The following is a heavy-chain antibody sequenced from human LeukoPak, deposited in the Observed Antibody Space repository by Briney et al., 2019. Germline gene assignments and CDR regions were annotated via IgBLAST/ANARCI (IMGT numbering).Heavy chain of an antibody. CDR2: ISAYNGNT. J-gene: IGHJ4*02. CDR3: AREGRKRLQLVDY. Sequence: ASVKVSCKASGYTFTGYYMHWVRQAPGQGLEWMGWISAYNGNTNYAQKLQGRVTMTTDTSTSTAYMELRSLRSDDTAVYYCAREGRKRLQLVDYWGQGTLVTVSS. CDR1: GYTFTGYY. V-gene: IGHV1-18*04. D-gene: IGHD4-11*01.